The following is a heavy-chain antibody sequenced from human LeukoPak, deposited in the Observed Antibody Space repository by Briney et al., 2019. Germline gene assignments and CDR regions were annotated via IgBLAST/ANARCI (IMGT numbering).Heavy chain of an antibody. CDR2: IDAGNGDT. Sequence: VASVTVSCKASGYTFSDYAMHWVRQAPGQRFEWMGWIDAGNGDTRYSQKFQGRVTITRDTSASTAYIELRSLRSEDTAMYYRARGSTSDWPLDHWGQETLVTISS. CDR3: ARGSTSDWPLDH. V-gene: IGHV1-3*01. J-gene: IGHJ4*02. D-gene: IGHD2-2*01. CDR1: GYTFSDYA.